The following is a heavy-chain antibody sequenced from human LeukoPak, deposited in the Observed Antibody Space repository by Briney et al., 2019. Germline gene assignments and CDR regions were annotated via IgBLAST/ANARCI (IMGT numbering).Heavy chain of an antibody. D-gene: IGHD1-26*01. J-gene: IGHJ4*02. CDR1: GYTFTSYY. CDR3: ARDLIVGATRDY. Sequence: GASVEVSCKASGYTFTSYYMHWVRQAPGQGLEWMGIINPSGGSTSYAQKFQGRVTMTRDTSTSTVYMELSSLRSEDTAVYYCARDLIVGATRDYWGQGTLVTVSS. V-gene: IGHV1-46*03. CDR2: INPSGGST.